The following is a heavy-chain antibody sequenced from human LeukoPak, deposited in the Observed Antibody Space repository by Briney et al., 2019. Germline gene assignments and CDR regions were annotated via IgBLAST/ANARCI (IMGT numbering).Heavy chain of an antibody. J-gene: IGHJ4*02. CDR3: ARGHSVRYYFDY. CDR2: IIPILGIA. D-gene: IGHD4-17*01. Sequence: GSSVKVSCKASGGTFSSYAISWVRQAPGQGLEWMGRIIPILGIANYAQKFQGRVTITADKSTSTAYMELSSLRSEDTAEYYCARGHSVRYYFDYWGQGTLVTVSS. V-gene: IGHV1-69*04. CDR1: GGTFSSYA.